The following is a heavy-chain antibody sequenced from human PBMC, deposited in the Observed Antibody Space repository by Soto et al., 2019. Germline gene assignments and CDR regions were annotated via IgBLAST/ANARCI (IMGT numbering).Heavy chain of an antibody. V-gene: IGHV1-69*01. CDR3: AFTAMVRGHSYYFDY. CDR2: IIPIFGTA. CDR1: GGTFSSYA. Sequence: QVQLVQSGAEVKKPGSSVKVSCKASGGTFSSYAISWVRQAPGQGLEWMGGIIPIFGTANYAQKLQGRVTITAAESTSTAYMELSSLRSEDTAVYYCAFTAMVRGHSYYFDYWGQGTLVTVSS. J-gene: IGHJ4*02. D-gene: IGHD3-10*01.